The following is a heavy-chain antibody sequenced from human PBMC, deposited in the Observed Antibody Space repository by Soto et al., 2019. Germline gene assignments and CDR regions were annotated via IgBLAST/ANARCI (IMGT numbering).Heavy chain of an antibody. CDR1: GFTFSSYA. D-gene: IGHD6-19*01. CDR2: ISGSGGST. J-gene: IGHJ4*02. V-gene: IGHV3-23*01. CDR3: AKATTNGGWFNPFDS. Sequence: GGSLRLSCAASGFTFSSYAMSWVRQAPGKGLEWVSAISGSGGSTYYADSVKGRFTISRDNSKNTLYLQMNSLTADDTAVYYCAKATTNGGWFNPFDSWGQGALVTVSS.